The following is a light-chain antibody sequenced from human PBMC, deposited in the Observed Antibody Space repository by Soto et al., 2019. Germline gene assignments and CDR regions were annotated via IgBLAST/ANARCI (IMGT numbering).Light chain of an antibody. Sequence: DIQMTQSPSTLSASVGDRVTITCRASQSTNSWLAWYQQKPGKAPKILIYKASNLESGVPSRFSGSGSGTEFTLTISSLQPDDFATYYCQQYNTYTWTFGQGTKVDIK. J-gene: IGKJ1*01. V-gene: IGKV1-5*03. CDR2: KAS. CDR3: QQYNTYTWT. CDR1: QSTNSW.